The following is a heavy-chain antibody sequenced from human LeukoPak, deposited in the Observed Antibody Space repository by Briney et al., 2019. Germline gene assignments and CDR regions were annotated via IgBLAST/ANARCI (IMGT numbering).Heavy chain of an antibody. J-gene: IGHJ4*02. Sequence: PGRSLRLSCAASGFTFSSYAMHWVRQAPGKGLEWVAVISYDGSNKYYADSVKGRFTISRDNSKNTLYLQMNSLRAEDTAVYYCARDDGLNDYTIPGGSFDYWGQGTLVTVSS. V-gene: IGHV3-30-3*01. D-gene: IGHD4-11*01. CDR3: ARDDGLNDYTIPGGSFDY. CDR2: ISYDGSNK. CDR1: GFTFSSYA.